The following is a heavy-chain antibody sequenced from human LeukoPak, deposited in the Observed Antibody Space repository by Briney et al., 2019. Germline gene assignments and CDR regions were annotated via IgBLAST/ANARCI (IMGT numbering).Heavy chain of an antibody. D-gene: IGHD2-15*01. J-gene: IGHJ4*02. CDR2: TRYDGSIT. Sequence: GGSLRLSCAASGFTLCSYGMHWVRQAPGKGLEWVAFTRYDGSITYYADSVKGRFSISRDNSKNTLHLQMNSLRADDTAVYYCVKDKRDDSDEYYFDYWGQGTLVTVSS. CDR3: VKDKRDDSDEYYFDY. CDR1: GFTLCSYG. V-gene: IGHV3-30*02.